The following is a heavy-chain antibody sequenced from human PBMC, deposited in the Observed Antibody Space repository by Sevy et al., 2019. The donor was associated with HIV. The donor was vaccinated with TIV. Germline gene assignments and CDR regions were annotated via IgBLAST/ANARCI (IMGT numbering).Heavy chain of an antibody. CDR3: ARDQADYGDNIYYWFDP. Sequence: SETLSLTCTVSGDSISSAYYWGWIRQPPGKGLEWIGSMYHSGSTYYNPSLKSRVTISVDTSKNQFSLKLISVTAAVTAVYYCARDQADYGDNIYYWFDPWGQGTLVTVSS. D-gene: IGHD4-17*01. V-gene: IGHV4-38-2*02. J-gene: IGHJ5*02. CDR1: GDSISSAYY. CDR2: MYHSGST.